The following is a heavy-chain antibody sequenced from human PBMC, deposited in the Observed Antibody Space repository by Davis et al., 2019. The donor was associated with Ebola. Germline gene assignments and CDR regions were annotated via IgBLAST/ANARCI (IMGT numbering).Heavy chain of an antibody. Sequence: PGGSLRLSCAVYGGSFSGYYWSWIRQPPGKGLEWIGEINHSGSTNYHPSLKIRVTISVDPSKNQFSLKLSSVTAADTAVYYCARLSCSSTSCLDYYYYYGMDVWGQGTTVTVSS. V-gene: IGHV4-34*01. CDR1: GGSFSGYY. J-gene: IGHJ6*02. D-gene: IGHD2-2*01. CDR3: ARLSCSSTSCLDYYYYYGMDV. CDR2: INHSGST.